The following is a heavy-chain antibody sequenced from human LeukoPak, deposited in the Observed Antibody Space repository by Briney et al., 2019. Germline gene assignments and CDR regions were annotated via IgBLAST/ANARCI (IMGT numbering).Heavy chain of an antibody. J-gene: IGHJ4*02. CDR3: ARAGYTISSYRFDY. Sequence: PSETLSLTCSVSGGSINSYWWSWIRQPAGRGLEFIGRIYTTGMTNYNPSLKSRVSMSVDTSKNQFSLELRSVTAADTAVYFCARAGYTISSYRFDYWGQGALVPVSS. CDR1: GGSINSYW. D-gene: IGHD3-16*02. V-gene: IGHV4-4*07. CDR2: IYTTGMT.